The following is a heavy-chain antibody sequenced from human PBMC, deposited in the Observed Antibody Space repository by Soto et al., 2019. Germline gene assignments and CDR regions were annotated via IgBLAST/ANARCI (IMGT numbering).Heavy chain of an antibody. Sequence: ASVKVSCKAAGYTYTSYYMHWVRQTNRQGLEWMGIINPSGGSTSYAQKFQGRVTMTRDTSTSTVYMELSSLRSEDTAVYYCARSADSFLEWFHRPGVADPYDPWGQGTLVTVSS. CDR3: ARSADSFLEWFHRPGVADPYDP. D-gene: IGHD3-3*02. J-gene: IGHJ5*02. V-gene: IGHV1-46*03. CDR1: GYTYTSYY. CDR2: INPSGGST.